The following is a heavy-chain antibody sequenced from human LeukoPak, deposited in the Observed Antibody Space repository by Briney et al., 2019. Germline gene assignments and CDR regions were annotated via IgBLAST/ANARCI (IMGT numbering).Heavy chain of an antibody. CDR3: ARDRDYDLLTGHPVAVEI. V-gene: IGHV3-30*03. CDR1: GFTFSSYG. CDR2: ISYDGSKT. J-gene: IGHJ3*02. D-gene: IGHD3-9*01. Sequence: GGSLRLSCAASGFTFSSYGVHWVRQAPGKGLEWVAVISYDGSKTYYVDSVRGRFAISRDNSKNTLYLHMNSLRAEDTAVYYCARDRDYDLLTGHPVAVEIWGRGATLTVSS.